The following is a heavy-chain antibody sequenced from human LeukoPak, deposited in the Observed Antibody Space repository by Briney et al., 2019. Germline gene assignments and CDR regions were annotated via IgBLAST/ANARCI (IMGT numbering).Heavy chain of an antibody. CDR2: ISSGGST. Sequence: HPGGSLRLSCAASGFTVSSNYMSWVRQAPGKGLEWVSVISSGGSTYYADSVKGRFTISRDSSKNTLYLQMNSLRAEDTAVYYCSRDRMATKSFDYRGQGTLVTVSS. CDR1: GFTVSSNY. V-gene: IGHV3-66*02. D-gene: IGHD5-24*01. CDR3: SRDRMATKSFDY. J-gene: IGHJ4*02.